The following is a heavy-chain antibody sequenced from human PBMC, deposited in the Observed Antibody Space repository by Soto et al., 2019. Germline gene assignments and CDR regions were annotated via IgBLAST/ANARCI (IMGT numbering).Heavy chain of an antibody. CDR1: GYAFTSYA. J-gene: IGHJ4*02. CDR2: INAGNGNT. D-gene: IGHD6-13*01. Sequence: ASVTVSCKASGYAFTSYAMHWVRQAPGQRLEWMGWINAGNGNTKYSQKFQGRVTITRDTSASTAYMELSRLRSEDTAVYSWARDLFAAALRDYSGQGTLVTVSS. CDR3: ARDLFAAALRDY. V-gene: IGHV1-3*01.